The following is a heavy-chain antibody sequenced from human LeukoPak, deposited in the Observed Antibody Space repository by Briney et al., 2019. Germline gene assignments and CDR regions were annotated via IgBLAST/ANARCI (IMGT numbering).Heavy chain of an antibody. CDR3: ARTHCSSTSCYSHNWFDP. CDR2: ISSSSSYI. J-gene: IGHJ5*02. Sequence: GGSLRFSCAASGFTFSSYSMNWVRQAPGKGLEWVSSISSSSSYIYYADSVKGRFTISRDNAKNSLYLQMNSLRAEDTAVYYCARTHCSSTSCYSHNWFDPWGQGTLVTVSS. CDR1: GFTFSSYS. V-gene: IGHV3-21*01. D-gene: IGHD2-2*02.